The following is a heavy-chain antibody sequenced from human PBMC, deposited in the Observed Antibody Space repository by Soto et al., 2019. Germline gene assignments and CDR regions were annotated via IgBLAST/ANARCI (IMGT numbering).Heavy chain of an antibody. CDR1: GDTFSFYT. CDR3: ATSYGSGYRAFDY. V-gene: IGHV1-69*02. J-gene: IGHJ4*02. Sequence: QVQLVQSGAELKKPGSSVKVSCKASGDTFSFYTINWVRQAPGLGLEWMGRVNPILRMSNYAQKFQGRVTMTAEKATSTAYMELRSLRSEDTAFYYCATSYGSGYRAFDYWGQGALFTVSS. CDR2: VNPILRMS. D-gene: IGHD3-10*01.